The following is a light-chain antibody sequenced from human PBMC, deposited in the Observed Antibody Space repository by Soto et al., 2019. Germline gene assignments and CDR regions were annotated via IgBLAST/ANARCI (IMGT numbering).Light chain of an antibody. CDR2: GAS. CDR1: QGISSD. J-gene: IGKJ1*01. CDR3: LQDYSFPRT. V-gene: IGKV1-6*01. Sequence: AIPMTQSPSSLSASVGDRVTITCRASQGISSDLGWYQQKPGKAPKLLIYGASSLQTGVPSRFSGSGSGTDFTLTISSLQPEDFATYYCLQDYSFPRTCGQGTKVEI.